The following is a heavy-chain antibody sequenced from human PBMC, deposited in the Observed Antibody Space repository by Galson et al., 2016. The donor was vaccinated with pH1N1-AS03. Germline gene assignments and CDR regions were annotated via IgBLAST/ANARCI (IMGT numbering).Heavy chain of an antibody. D-gene: IGHD4-23*01. CDR1: GGTFNKYA. V-gene: IGHV1-69*05. Sequence: SVKVSCKASGGTFNKYAITWMRQAPGQGPEWMGGIIPIFGNSDYAQKFQGRVTISTDKSTTTAYMELSSLRSEDTAVYYCVRGDGGNNFDFWGQGTLVTVSS. CDR2: IIPIFGNS. J-gene: IGHJ4*02. CDR3: VRGDGGNNFDF.